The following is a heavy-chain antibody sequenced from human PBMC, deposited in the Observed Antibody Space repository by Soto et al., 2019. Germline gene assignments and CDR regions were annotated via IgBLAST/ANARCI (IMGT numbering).Heavy chain of an antibody. J-gene: IGHJ4*02. D-gene: IGHD3-3*01. CDR1: RASITAATW. CDR2: IYHTAST. Sequence: QVQLLESGPGLVKPSGTLSLTCAVSRASITAATWWSWVRQAPGKGLEWIGDIYHTASTSYNPSLTSRVNRSVATSNNQFLLKWRPVTDADTAVYYCATYYLWSVLFDYWGQGILVTVSP. V-gene: IGHV4-4*02. CDR3: ATYYLWSVLFDY.